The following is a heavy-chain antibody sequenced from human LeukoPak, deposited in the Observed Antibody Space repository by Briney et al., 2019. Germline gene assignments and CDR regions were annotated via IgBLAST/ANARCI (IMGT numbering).Heavy chain of an antibody. Sequence: ASVKVSCKASGYTLTGYYMHWVRQAPGQGLEWMGWINPDSGDTNCAQKFQGRVTLTRDTSISSAYMELSGLISDDTAVYYCARDGALDVWGQGTTVTVS. CDR1: GYTLTGYY. J-gene: IGHJ6*02. CDR2: INPDSGDT. V-gene: IGHV1-2*02. D-gene: IGHD3-10*01. CDR3: ARDGALDV.